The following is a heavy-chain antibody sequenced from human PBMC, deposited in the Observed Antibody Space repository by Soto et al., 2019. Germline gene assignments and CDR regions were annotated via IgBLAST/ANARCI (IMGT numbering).Heavy chain of an antibody. J-gene: IGHJ4*02. CDR2: IDYSGST. CDR1: GGSIINKDYY. Sequence: SETLSLTCTVSGGSIINKDYYWGWIRQPPGKGLEWIGNIDYSGSTNYNPSLKSRVTISVDTSKNQFSLKLSSVTAADTAVYYCARAPRGNYGYPSYFDYWGQGTLVTVSS. V-gene: IGHV4-39*07. D-gene: IGHD3-10*01. CDR3: ARAPRGNYGYPSYFDY.